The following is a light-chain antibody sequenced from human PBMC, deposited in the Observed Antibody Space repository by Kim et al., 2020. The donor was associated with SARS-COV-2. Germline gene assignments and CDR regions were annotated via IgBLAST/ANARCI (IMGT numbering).Light chain of an antibody. J-gene: IGLJ1*01. CDR2: YDS. Sequence: SYELTQPPSVSVAPGKTARITCGGNKIGSKSVHWYQQKPGQAPVLVIYYDSDRPSGIPERFSGSNSGNTATLTISRVEAGDEADYYCQAWDSSSDHYVFG. CDR3: QAWDSSSDHYV. CDR1: KIGSKS. V-gene: IGLV3-21*01.